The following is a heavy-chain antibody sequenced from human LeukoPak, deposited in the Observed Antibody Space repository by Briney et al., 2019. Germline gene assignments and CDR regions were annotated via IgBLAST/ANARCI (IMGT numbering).Heavy chain of an antibody. J-gene: IGHJ4*02. V-gene: IGHV4-59*12. CDR1: GGSISSYY. CDR2: IYYSGST. D-gene: IGHD6-19*01. CDR3: ARGPSRYSSGWYNLRFDY. Sequence: PSETLSLTCTVSGGSISSYYWSWIRQPPGKGLEWIGYIYYSGSTNYNPSLESRVTISVDTSKNQFSLKLSSVTAADTAVYYCARGPSRYSSGWYNLRFDYWGQGTLVTVSS.